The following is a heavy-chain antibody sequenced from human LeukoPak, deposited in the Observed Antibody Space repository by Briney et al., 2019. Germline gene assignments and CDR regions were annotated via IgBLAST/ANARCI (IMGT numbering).Heavy chain of an antibody. J-gene: IGHJ4*02. V-gene: IGHV3-23*01. CDR1: GSTISRYS. D-gene: IGHD3-10*01. CDR2: ISGSGGST. CDR3: AKSIPMVRGASSDY. Sequence: GESLRTSPDATGSTISRYSISLVPQALGKRLEWVSAISGSGGSTYYADSVKGRFTISRANSKNTLYLQMNSLRAEDTAVYYCAKSIPMVRGASSDYWGQGTLVTVSS.